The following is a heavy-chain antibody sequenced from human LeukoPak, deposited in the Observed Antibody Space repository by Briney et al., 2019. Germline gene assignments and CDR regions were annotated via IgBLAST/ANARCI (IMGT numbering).Heavy chain of an antibody. D-gene: IGHD2-2*01. CDR1: GGSISSYY. J-gene: IGHJ3*01. CDR3: ARDAAHCSSTSCWL. Sequence: SETLSLTCTVSGGSISSYYWSWIRQPAGKGLEWIGRIYASGSTNYNPSLKGRVTMSVDTSKNQFSLQLRSVTAADTAVYYCARDAAHCSSTSCWLWGQGTMVTVSS. V-gene: IGHV4-4*07. CDR2: IYASGST.